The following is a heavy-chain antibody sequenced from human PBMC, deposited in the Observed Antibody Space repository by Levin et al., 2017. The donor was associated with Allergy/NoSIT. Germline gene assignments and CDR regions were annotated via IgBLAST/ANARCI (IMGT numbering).Heavy chain of an antibody. Sequence: GGSLRLSCAASGFTFSSYWMSWVRQAPGKGLEWVANIKQDGSEKYYVDSVKGRFTISRDNAKNSLYLQMNSLRAEDTAVYYCAREPHPPGCSGGSCYVEYYFDYWGQGTLVTVSS. CDR1: GFTFSSYW. CDR3: AREPHPPGCSGGSCYVEYYFDY. J-gene: IGHJ4*02. V-gene: IGHV3-7*04. CDR2: IKQDGSEK. D-gene: IGHD2-15*01.